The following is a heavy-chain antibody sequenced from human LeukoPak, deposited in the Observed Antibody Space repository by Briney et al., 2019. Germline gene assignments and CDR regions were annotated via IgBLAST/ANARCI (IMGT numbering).Heavy chain of an antibody. J-gene: IGHJ5*02. CDR2: IYYSGST. V-gene: IGHV4-39*07. Sequence: PSETLSLTCTVSGGSISSSSYYWGWIRQPPGKGLEWIGSIYYSGSTYYNPSLKSRVTISVDTSKNQFSLKLSSVTAADTAVYYCARVGRYFDWLLNWFDPWGQGTLVTVSS. CDR3: ARVGRYFDWLLNWFDP. D-gene: IGHD3-9*01. CDR1: GGSISSSSYY.